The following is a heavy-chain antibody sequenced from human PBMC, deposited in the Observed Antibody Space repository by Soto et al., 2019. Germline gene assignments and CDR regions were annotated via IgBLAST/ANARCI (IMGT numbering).Heavy chain of an antibody. D-gene: IGHD1-26*01. CDR3: ERFPWDNT. CDR1: GGSISHYY. CDR2: ISDSGGT. J-gene: IGHJ5*02. Sequence: PSENLSLTCTISGGSISHYYWSWIRQPPGKGLEWIGYISDSGGTNYNPSLKSRVTLSLDTSKNQFSLQLNSVTAADTAVYFCERFPWDNTWGQGTLVTGSS. V-gene: IGHV4-59*03.